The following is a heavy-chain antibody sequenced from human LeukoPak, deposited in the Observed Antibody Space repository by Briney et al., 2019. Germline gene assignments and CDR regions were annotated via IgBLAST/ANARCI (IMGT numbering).Heavy chain of an antibody. Sequence: ASVKVSCKAFGYTSSSYYMHWVRQAPGQGLEWMGIINPSDGTTSYAQKFQGRVTMTRDTSTSTVYMEPSSLRSEDTAVYYCARDYPPGYSYGTFDYWGQGTLVTVSS. CDR2: INPSDGTT. CDR1: GYTSSSYY. J-gene: IGHJ4*02. CDR3: ARDYPPGYSYGTFDY. V-gene: IGHV1-46*01. D-gene: IGHD5-18*01.